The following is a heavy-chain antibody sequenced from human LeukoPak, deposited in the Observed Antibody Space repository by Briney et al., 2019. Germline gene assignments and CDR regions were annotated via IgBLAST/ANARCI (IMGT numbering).Heavy chain of an antibody. CDR1: GFTFSSYA. CDR2: ISYDGSNK. V-gene: IGHV3-30*04. Sequence: GGSLRLSCAASGFTFSSYAMHWVRQAPGKGLEWVAVISYDGSNKYYADSVKGRFTISRDNSKNTLYLQMNSLRAEDTAVYYCARDRIRGFPLVYVYGMDVWGKGTTITVSS. J-gene: IGHJ6*04. CDR3: ARDRIRGFPLVYVYGMDV. D-gene: IGHD5/OR15-5a*01.